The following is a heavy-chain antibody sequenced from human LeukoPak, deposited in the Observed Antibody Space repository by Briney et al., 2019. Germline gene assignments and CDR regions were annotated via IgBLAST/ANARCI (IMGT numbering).Heavy chain of an antibody. CDR1: GGSISRGSYY. D-gene: IGHD6-19*01. CDR3: ARGIAVAGEDI. CDR2: IYNSGST. V-gene: IGHV4-61*10. Sequence: SETLSLTCIVSGGSISRGSYYWSWIRQPAGKGLEWMGRIYNSGSTNYNPSLKSRVTISVDTSKNQFSLKLSSVTAADTAVYYCARGIAVAGEDIWGQGTMVTVSS. J-gene: IGHJ3*02.